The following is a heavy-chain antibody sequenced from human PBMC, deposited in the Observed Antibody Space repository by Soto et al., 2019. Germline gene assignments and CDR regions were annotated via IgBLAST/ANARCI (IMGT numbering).Heavy chain of an antibody. CDR1: GGSISSYY. Sequence: SETLSLTCTVSGGSISSYYWSWIRQPPGKGLEWIGYIYYSGSTNYNPSLKSRVTISVDTSKNQFSLKLSSVTAADTAVYYCARGTDTAMVLYGATNWFDPWGQGTLVTVSS. V-gene: IGHV4-59*01. D-gene: IGHD5-18*01. CDR2: IYYSGST. CDR3: ARGTDTAMVLYGATNWFDP. J-gene: IGHJ5*02.